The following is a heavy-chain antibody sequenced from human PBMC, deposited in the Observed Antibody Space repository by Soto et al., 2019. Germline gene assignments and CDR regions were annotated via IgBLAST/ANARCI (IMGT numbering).Heavy chain of an antibody. CDR3: ARCKQKVMHCAVDV. Sequence: QVHLVESGGGAVQPGRSLRVSCEASGFIFSSYGMHWVRQAPGKGLGWVAFINYDGSNKFYGDSVKGRFTISRENSKHTLYLQMSSLRGEDRAVYYCARCKQKVMHCAVDVWGQGATVTVTS. D-gene: IGHD2-21*01. CDR2: INYDGSNK. V-gene: IGHV3-33*01. J-gene: IGHJ6*02. CDR1: GFIFSSYG.